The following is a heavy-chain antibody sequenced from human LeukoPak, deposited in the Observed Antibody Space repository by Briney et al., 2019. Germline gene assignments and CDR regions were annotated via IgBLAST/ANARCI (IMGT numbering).Heavy chain of an antibody. CDR2: IYDSGST. CDR3: ARSQGALSPVNYYYYYMDV. CDR1: GDSISSYY. V-gene: IGHV4-59*08. D-gene: IGHD3-22*01. Sequence: PSETLSLTCTVSGDSISSYYWSWIRQPPGKGLEWIGYIYDSGSTNYNPSLKSRVTISVDTSKNQFSLRLSSVTAADTAVYYCARSQGALSPVNYYYYYMDVWGKGTTVTVSS. J-gene: IGHJ6*03.